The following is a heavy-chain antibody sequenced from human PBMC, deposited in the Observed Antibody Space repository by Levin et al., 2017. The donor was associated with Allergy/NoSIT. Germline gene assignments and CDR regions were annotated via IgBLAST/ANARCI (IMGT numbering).Heavy chain of an antibody. V-gene: IGHV3-74*01. CDR1: GFTFSSYW. CDR3: ARDGVNMVIDLDY. CDR2: INSDGSST. D-gene: IGHD2-21*01. Sequence: GESLKISCAASGFTFSSYWMHWVRQAPGKGLVWVSRINSDGSSTSYADSVKGRFTISRDNAKNSLYLQMNSLRAEDTAVYYCARDGVNMVIDLDYWGQGTLVTVSS. J-gene: IGHJ4*02.